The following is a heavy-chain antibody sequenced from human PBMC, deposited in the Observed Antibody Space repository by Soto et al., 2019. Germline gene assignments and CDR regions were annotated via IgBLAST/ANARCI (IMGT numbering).Heavy chain of an antibody. V-gene: IGHV3-20*04. D-gene: IGHD4-17*01. CDR1: GFSLDEYG. CDR3: ARDHRWGYEYGDYGDS. Sequence: EVQLVESGGGVVRPGGSLRLACVVSGFSLDEYGMSWVRQAPGKRPEWVSGMHRNGNSTGYADSVKGRFTISRDDAKNSLYLQMNSLRAEDTAFYYCARDHRWGYEYGDYGDSWGHGTLVTVSS. CDR2: MHRNGNST. J-gene: IGHJ5*01.